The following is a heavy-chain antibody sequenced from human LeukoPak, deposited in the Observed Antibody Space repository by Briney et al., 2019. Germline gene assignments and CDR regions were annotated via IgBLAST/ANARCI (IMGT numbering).Heavy chain of an antibody. Sequence: GGSLRLSCAASGFTFSDYYMSSIRQAPGKGLEWISYISSSGGTIYYADSVKGRFTISRDNAKNSLYLQMNSLRAEDTALYYCARGTYYYDSSGPTLGWWGQGTLVTVSS. J-gene: IGHJ4*02. CDR1: GFTFSDYY. V-gene: IGHV3-11*01. CDR3: ARGTYYYDSSGPTLGW. CDR2: ISSSGGTI. D-gene: IGHD3-22*01.